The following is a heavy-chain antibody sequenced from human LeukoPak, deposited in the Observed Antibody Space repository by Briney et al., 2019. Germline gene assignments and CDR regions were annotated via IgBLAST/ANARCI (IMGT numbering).Heavy chain of an antibody. J-gene: IGHJ4*02. Sequence: PAETLSLTCTVSGGSISSYYWSWIRQPPGRGLEWIGYIYYSGRTSYNPSLKSRVTISVDTSKNQFSLKLSSVTAADTAVYYCARENIAVAGIWAYWGQGTLVTVSS. CDR1: GGSISSYY. CDR2: IYYSGRT. D-gene: IGHD6-19*01. V-gene: IGHV4-59*12. CDR3: ARENIAVAGIWAY.